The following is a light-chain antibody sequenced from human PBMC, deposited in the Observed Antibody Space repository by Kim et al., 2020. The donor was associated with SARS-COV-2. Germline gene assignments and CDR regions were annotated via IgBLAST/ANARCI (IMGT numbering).Light chain of an antibody. J-gene: IGKJ5*01. CDR2: AAS. Sequence: VGEGVTLTSQASQGLTRWLAWYQQKPWITRMLLVSAASRMQNGVPARFCVSGSGTDFTLTISSLQPEDIATYKCEQTNSFPITFGHGTRLEIK. CDR3: EQTNSFPIT. V-gene: IGKV1-12*01. CDR1: QGLTRW.